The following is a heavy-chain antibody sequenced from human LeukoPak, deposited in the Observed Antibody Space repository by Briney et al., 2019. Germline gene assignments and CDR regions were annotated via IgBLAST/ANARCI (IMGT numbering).Heavy chain of an antibody. Sequence: PSETLSLTCTVSGGSISSYYWSWIRQHPGKGLEWIGYTHYSGNGYHNPSLKSRVTTSVDTSKSQFSLKLSSVTAADTAVYYCARAILTASGFVWHFDLWGRGTLVTVSS. CDR3: ARAILTASGFVWHFDL. CDR1: GGSISSYY. D-gene: IGHD3-3*01. J-gene: IGHJ2*01. CDR2: THYSGNG. V-gene: IGHV4-59*06.